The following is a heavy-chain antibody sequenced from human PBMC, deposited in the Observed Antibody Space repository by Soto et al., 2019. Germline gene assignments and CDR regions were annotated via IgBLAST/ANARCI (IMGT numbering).Heavy chain of an antibody. CDR3: ARHRSVEMATINGMDV. D-gene: IGHD5-12*01. Sequence: GESLKISCKGSGYSFTSYWIGWVRQMPGKGLEWMGIIYPGDSDTRYSPSFQGQVTISADKSISTAYLQWSSLKASDTAMYYCARHRSVEMATINGMDVWGQGTTVTVSS. J-gene: IGHJ6*02. V-gene: IGHV5-51*01. CDR2: IYPGDSDT. CDR1: GYSFTSYW.